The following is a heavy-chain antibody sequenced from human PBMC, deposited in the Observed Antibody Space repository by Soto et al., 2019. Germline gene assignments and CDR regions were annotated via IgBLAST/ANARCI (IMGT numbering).Heavy chain of an antibody. CDR3: AFGEESRYYYYGLDV. V-gene: IGHV3-48*01. CDR1: GLTFSSYS. D-gene: IGHD3-10*01. Sequence: EVQLVESGGGLVQRGGSLRLSCAASGLTFSSYSMNWVRQAPGKGLEWVSYISSSSSTIYYADSVKGRFTISRDNAKNSLYLQLNSLRAEETTVDYCAFGEESRYYYYGLDVWGQGTTVTVSS. CDR2: ISSSSSTI. J-gene: IGHJ6*02.